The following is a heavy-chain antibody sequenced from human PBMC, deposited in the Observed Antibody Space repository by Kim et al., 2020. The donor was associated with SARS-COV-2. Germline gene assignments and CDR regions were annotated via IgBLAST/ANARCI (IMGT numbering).Heavy chain of an antibody. D-gene: IGHD6-13*01. CDR3: ARLKKQLVAGFDY. J-gene: IGHJ4*02. V-gene: IGHV4-39*01. Sequence: YTPPLRSRFTISVDTSKNQFSLNLRSVTAADTAVYYCARLKKQLVAGFDYWGQGTLVTVSS.